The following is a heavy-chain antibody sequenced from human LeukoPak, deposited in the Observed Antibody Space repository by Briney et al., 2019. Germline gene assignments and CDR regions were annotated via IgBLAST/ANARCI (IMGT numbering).Heavy chain of an antibody. CDR1: GFTFSSYA. CDR2: ISGSGGST. CDR3: AKGRSMIVVVMAFDI. Sequence: QPGGSLRLSCAASGFTFSSYAMSWVRQAPGKGMEWASAISGSGGSTYYADSVKGRFTISRDNSKNTLYLQMNSLRAEDTVVYYCAKGRSMIVVVMAFDIWGQGTMVTVSS. V-gene: IGHV3-23*01. J-gene: IGHJ3*02. D-gene: IGHD3-22*01.